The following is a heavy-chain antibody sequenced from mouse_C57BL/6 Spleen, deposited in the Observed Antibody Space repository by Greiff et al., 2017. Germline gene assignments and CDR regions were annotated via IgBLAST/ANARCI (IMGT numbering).Heavy chain of an antibody. CDR2: IYPGDGDT. CDR3: ANYYGSSYEAWFAY. V-gene: IGHV1-82*01. Sequence: VKLMESGPELVKPGASVKISCKASGYAFSSSWMHWVKQRPGKGLEWIGRIYPGDGDTDYNGKFKGKATLTADKSSSTAYMQLSSLPSEDSAVYFCANYYGSSYEAWFAYWGQGTLVTVSA. D-gene: IGHD1-1*01. CDR1: GYAFSSSW. J-gene: IGHJ3*01.